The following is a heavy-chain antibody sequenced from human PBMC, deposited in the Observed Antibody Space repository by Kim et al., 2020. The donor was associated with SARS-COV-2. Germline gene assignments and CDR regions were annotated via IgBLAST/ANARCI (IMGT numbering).Heavy chain of an antibody. J-gene: IGHJ5*02. CDR3: ARVDWAVAGVGNWFDP. CDR1: GGSISSYY. D-gene: IGHD6-19*01. V-gene: IGHV4-59*01. Sequence: SETLSLTCTVSGGSISSYYWSWIRQPPGKGLEWIGYIYYSGSTNYNPSLKSRVTISVDTSKNQFSLKLSSVTAADTAVYYCARVDWAVAGVGNWFDPWGQGTLVTVSS. CDR2: IYYSGST.